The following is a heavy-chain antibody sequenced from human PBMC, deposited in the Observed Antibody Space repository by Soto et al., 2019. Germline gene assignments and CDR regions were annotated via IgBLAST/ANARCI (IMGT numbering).Heavy chain of an antibody. V-gene: IGHV4-59*01. Sequence: PEETLFHTSTVAGGAISGYYWNGIRQPRGKGLDWIGYMYKTGSTVYNPSFKSRVTISVDTSKNQFSLKLNSVTAADTAVYYCARDLWGYCGTDCYPLDVWGQGTTVTVS. CDR1: GGAISGYY. D-gene: IGHD2-21*02. CDR3: ARDLWGYCGTDCYPLDV. CDR2: MYKTGST. J-gene: IGHJ6*02.